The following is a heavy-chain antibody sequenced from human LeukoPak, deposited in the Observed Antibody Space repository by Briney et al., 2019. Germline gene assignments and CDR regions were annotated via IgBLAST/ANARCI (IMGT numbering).Heavy chain of an antibody. Sequence: PSETLSLTCTVSGGSISSGSYYWSWFPQPAGKGLEWTGRIYTSGSTNSNPSLKTRVTISVDTSKNQFSLKLSSVTAADTAVYYCARGYCSGGSCYSYMDVWGKGTTVTISS. D-gene: IGHD2-15*01. CDR3: ARGYCSGGSCYSYMDV. CDR2: IYTSGST. J-gene: IGHJ6*03. V-gene: IGHV4-61*02. CDR1: GGSISSGSYY.